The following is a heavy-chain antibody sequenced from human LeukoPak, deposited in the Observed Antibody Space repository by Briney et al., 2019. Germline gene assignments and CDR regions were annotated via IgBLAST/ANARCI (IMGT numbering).Heavy chain of an antibody. D-gene: IGHD2-2*01. CDR1: GGSISSYY. V-gene: IGHV4-59*01. Sequence: SETLSLTCPVSGGSISSYYWSWIRQPPGKGLEWVGYIYYCGSTNYNPSLKSRVTISVDTSKNQFSLKLSSATAADTAVYYCARDRVPEDIVVVPAAMRPSDYYYYYGMDVWGKGTTVTVSS. J-gene: IGHJ6*04. CDR2: IYYCGST. CDR3: ARDRVPEDIVVVPAAMRPSDYYYYYGMDV.